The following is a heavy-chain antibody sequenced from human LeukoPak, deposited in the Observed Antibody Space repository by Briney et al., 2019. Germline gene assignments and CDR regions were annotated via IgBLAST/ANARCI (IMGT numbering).Heavy chain of an antibody. CDR3: ARDGGSNNYWFDP. CDR2: INHSGRT. V-gene: IGHV4-34*01. Sequence: PSETLSLTCTVYGGSFSVYYWIWIRQPPGKGLEWIGEINHSGRTNYNPSLKSRVTISVDTSKNEFSLKLSSVTAPDTAVYYCARDGGSNNYWFDPWGQGTLVTVSS. D-gene: IGHD4-23*01. J-gene: IGHJ5*02. CDR1: GGSFSVYY.